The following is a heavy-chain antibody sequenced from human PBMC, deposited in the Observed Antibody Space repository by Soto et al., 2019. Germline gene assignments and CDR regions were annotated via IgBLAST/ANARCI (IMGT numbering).Heavy chain of an antibody. J-gene: IGHJ4*02. CDR2: ISYDGSNK. D-gene: IGHD7-27*01. Sequence: QVQLVESGGGVVQPGRSLRLSCAASGFTFSSYAMHWVRQAPGKGLEWVAVISYDGSNKYYADSVKGRFTISRDNSKNTLYLQMNSLRAEDTAVYYCARDPTLTGDGFDYWGQGTLVTVSS. V-gene: IGHV3-30-3*01. CDR3: ARDPTLTGDGFDY. CDR1: GFTFSSYA.